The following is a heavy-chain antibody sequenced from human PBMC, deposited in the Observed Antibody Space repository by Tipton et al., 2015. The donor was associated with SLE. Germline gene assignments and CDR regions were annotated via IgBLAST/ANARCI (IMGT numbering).Heavy chain of an antibody. V-gene: IGHV4-59*01. J-gene: IGHJ6*03. CDR2: IYSSDSA. CDR3: ARVGHNYHSSGSFSHYSYYMGV. CDR1: GGSISGYY. Sequence: TLSLTCTVSGGSISGYYCTWIRQPPGKGLEWIGCIYSSDSADYNPSLNSRVSISLDMSKNQFSLRLTSATAADTAVYYCARVGHNYHSSGSFSHYSYYMGVWGKGTTVTVSS. D-gene: IGHD3-22*01.